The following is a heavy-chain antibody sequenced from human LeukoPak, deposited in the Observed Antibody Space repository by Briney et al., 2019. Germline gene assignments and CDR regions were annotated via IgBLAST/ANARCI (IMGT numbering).Heavy chain of an antibody. V-gene: IGHV3-21*01. CDR2: ISSSSSYI. CDR1: GFTFSSYS. D-gene: IGHD3-22*01. Sequence: PGGSLRLSCAASGFTFSSYSMNWVRQAPGKGLEWVSSISSSSSYIYYADSVKGRFPISRDNAKNSLYLQMNSLRAEDTAVYYRARRDSSGYYYRFDYWAQGTLVTVSS. CDR3: ARRDSSGYYYRFDY. J-gene: IGHJ4*02.